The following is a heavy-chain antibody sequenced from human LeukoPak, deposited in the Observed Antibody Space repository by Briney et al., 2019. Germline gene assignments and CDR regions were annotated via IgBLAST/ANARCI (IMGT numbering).Heavy chain of an antibody. D-gene: IGHD6-13*01. CDR2: ISGSGGST. CDR3: AKDIAAAGTGLGDY. V-gene: IGHV3-23*01. Sequence: GGSLRLSCAASGFTFSSYAMSWVRQAPGKGLEWVSVISGSGGSTYYADSVKGRFTISRDNSKNTLYLQMNSLRAEDTAVYYCAKDIAAAGTGLGDYWGQGTLVTVSS. J-gene: IGHJ4*02. CDR1: GFTFSSYA.